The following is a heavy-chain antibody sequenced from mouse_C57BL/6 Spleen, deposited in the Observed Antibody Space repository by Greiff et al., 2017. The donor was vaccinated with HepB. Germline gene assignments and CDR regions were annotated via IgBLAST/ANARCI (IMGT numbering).Heavy chain of an antibody. J-gene: IGHJ3*01. Sequence: QVQLQQSGPELVKPGASVKISCKASGYAFSSSWMNWVKQRPGKGLEWIGRIYPGDGDTNYNGKFKGKATLTADKSSSTAYMQLSSLTSEDSAVYFCAREPYYYGRESPFAYWGQGTLVTVSA. CDR1: GYAFSSSW. CDR2: IYPGDGDT. D-gene: IGHD1-1*01. V-gene: IGHV1-82*01. CDR3: AREPYYYGRESPFAY.